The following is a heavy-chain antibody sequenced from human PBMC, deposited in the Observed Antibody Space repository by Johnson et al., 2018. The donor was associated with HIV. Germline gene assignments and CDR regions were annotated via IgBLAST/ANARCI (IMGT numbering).Heavy chain of an antibody. D-gene: IGHD3-3*01. J-gene: IGHJ3*02. Sequence: QMLLVESGGGVVQPGRSLRLSCAASGFTFSDYGIHWVRQAPGKGLEWVAVVWSDGNNRYYADSVKGRFTISRDNPKNTLYLQMSSLRAEDTAVYYCGRDQRTAYDYDLIGAFDIWAQGTTVTVSS. CDR1: GFTFSDYG. CDR3: GRDQRTAYDYDLIGAFDI. CDR2: VWSDGNNR. V-gene: IGHV3-33*01.